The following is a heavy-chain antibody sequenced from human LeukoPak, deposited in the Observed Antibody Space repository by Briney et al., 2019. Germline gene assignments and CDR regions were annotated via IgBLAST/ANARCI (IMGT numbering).Heavy chain of an antibody. Sequence: SGTLSLTCTVSGGSISSSSYYWGWIRQPPGTGLEWLGSIYYSGSTYYNPSLKSRVTISVDTSKNQFSLKLSSVTAADTAVYYCARDPPDSSGYYLPFDAFDIWGQGTMVTVSS. CDR3: ARDPPDSSGYYLPFDAFDI. J-gene: IGHJ3*02. V-gene: IGHV4-39*07. CDR1: GGSISSSSYY. CDR2: IYYSGST. D-gene: IGHD3-22*01.